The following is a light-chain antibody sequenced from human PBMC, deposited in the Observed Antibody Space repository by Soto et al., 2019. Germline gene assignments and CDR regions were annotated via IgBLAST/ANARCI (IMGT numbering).Light chain of an antibody. J-gene: IGLJ1*01. CDR3: SSSTRSSTLV. CDR1: SSDVGYYNY. CDR2: DVT. V-gene: IGLV2-14*03. Sequence: QSALTRPASVSGSPGQSITISCTGTSSDVGYYNYVSWYQQHPGKAPKLLIYDVTNRPSGVPNRFSGSKSGNTASLTISGLQTEDEADYYCSSSTRSSTLVFGTGTKVTVL.